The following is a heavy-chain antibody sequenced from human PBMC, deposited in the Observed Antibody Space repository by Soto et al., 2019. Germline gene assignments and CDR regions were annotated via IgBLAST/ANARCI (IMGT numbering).Heavy chain of an antibody. CDR3: ARVGPYDSGSYMLRYNWFDP. CDR1: GGSISSYY. D-gene: IGHD3-10*01. CDR2: IYYSGST. J-gene: IGHJ5*02. Sequence: SETLSLTCTVSGGSISSYYWSWIRQPPGKGLEWIGYIYYSGSTNYNPSLKSRVTISVDTSKNQLSLKLSSVTAEDTAVYYCARVGPYDSGSYMLRYNWFDPWGQGTLVTVSS. V-gene: IGHV4-59*12.